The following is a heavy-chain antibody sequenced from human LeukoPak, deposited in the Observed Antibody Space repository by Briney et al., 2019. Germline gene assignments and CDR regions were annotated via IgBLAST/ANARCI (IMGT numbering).Heavy chain of an antibody. J-gene: IGHJ4*02. Sequence: PGGSLRLSCAASGFTFGSYAMSWVRQAPGKGLEWVSAISGSGGSTYYADSVKGRFTISRDNSKNTLYLQMNSLRAEDTAVYYCAKTRSSWQINCFDYWGQGTLVTVSS. V-gene: IGHV3-23*01. D-gene: IGHD6-13*01. CDR2: ISGSGGST. CDR3: AKTRSSWQINCFDY. CDR1: GFTFGSYA.